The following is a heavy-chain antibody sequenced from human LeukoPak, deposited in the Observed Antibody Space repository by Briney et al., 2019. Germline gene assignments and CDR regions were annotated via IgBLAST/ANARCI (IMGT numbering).Heavy chain of an antibody. V-gene: IGHV4-59*01. CDR2: IYYSGST. Sequence: SETLSLTCTVSGGSISNYCWTWIRQPPGKGLEWIGYIYYSGSTNYNPSLKSRVTMSVDTSKNQFSLKLTSVTAADTAVYYCARAIAAAGTGYYYGMDVWGQGTTVTVSS. J-gene: IGHJ6*02. CDR3: ARAIAAAGTGYYYGMDV. D-gene: IGHD6-13*01. CDR1: GGSISNYC.